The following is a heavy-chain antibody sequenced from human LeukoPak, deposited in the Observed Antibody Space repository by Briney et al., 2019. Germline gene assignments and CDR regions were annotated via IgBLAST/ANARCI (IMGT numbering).Heavy chain of an antibody. CDR3: AKDVPEYSSGWYGFDFDY. CDR1: GFTFSSYA. Sequence: GGSLRLSCAASGFTFSSYAMSWVRQAPGKGLEWVSAISGSGGSTYYADSVKGRFTISRDNSKNTLYLQMNSLRAEDTAVYYCAKDVPEYSSGWYGFDFDYWGQGTLVTVSS. V-gene: IGHV3-23*01. CDR2: ISGSGGST. J-gene: IGHJ4*02. D-gene: IGHD6-19*01.